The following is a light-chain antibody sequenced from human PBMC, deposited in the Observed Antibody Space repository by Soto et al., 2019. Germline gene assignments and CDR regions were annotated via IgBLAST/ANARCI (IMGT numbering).Light chain of an antibody. CDR3: QQYGSSVTWT. CDR2: AAS. J-gene: IGKJ1*01. Sequence: EVVLTQSPGTVSLSPGERATLSCRASQSITSNYLAWYQQQPGQATRLLIYAASSRSTGIADMFSGSGSGTDFSLSISRLEPAEFAVYYCQQYGSSVTWTFGQGTKVEIK. V-gene: IGKV3-20*01. CDR1: QSITSNY.